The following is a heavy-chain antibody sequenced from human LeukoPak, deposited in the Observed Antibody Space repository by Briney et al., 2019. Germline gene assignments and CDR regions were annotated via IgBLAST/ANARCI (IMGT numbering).Heavy chain of an antibody. D-gene: IGHD1-14*01. CDR1: GFTIDSYA. V-gene: IGHV3-23*01. J-gene: IGHJ4*02. CDR2: ISSGGTT. CDR3: AKDWASGNYFDY. Sequence: PGGSLRLSCEASGFTIDSYAMSWVRQAPGKGLEWVSAISSGGTTYYADSVKGRFTISRDNSKSTLYLQMNSLSAEDTAVYYCAKDWASGNYFDYWGQGTLVTVSS.